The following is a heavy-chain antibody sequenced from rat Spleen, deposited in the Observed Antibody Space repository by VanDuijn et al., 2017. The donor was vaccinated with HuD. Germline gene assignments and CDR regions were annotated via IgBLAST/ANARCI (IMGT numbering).Heavy chain of an antibody. Sequence: EVQLVESGGGLIQPGNSLTLSCAASGFTFNNYWMTWIRQAPGRGLEWVASITNTGGGTYYPASVKGRFTISRDNAKSTLYLQMNSLRSEDTATYYCTREDYGGYWGQGVIVTVSS. CDR1: GFTFNNYW. J-gene: IGHJ2*01. D-gene: IGHD1-11*01. V-gene: IGHV5-31*01. CDR2: ITNTGGGT. CDR3: TREDYGGY.